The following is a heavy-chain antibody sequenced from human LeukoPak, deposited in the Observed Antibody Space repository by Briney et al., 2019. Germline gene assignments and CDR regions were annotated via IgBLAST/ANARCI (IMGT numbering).Heavy chain of an antibody. CDR3: ARRDYYGSGSYYLAFDI. D-gene: IGHD3-10*01. CDR1: GGSIGGHY. V-gene: IGHV4-59*08. Sequence: SETLSLTCTVSGGSIGGHYWSWIRQPPGKGLEWIGYIYYSGSTDYNPSLKSRVTISVDTSKNQFSLKLTSVTAADTAVYYCARRDYYGSGSYYLAFDIWGQGTMVTVSS. J-gene: IGHJ3*02. CDR2: IYYSGST.